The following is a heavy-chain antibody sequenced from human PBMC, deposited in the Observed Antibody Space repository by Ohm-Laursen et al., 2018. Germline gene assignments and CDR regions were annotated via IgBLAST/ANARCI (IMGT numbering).Heavy chain of an antibody. CDR3: ARDESRYYDSSGYLFDY. D-gene: IGHD3-22*01. V-gene: IGHV1-2*02. CDR1: GYTFTGYY. J-gene: IGHJ4*02. Sequence: GASVKASCKASGYTFTGYYMHWARQAPGQGLEWMGWINPNSGGTNYAQKFQGRVTMTRDTSISTAYMELSRLRSDDTAVYYCARDESRYYDSSGYLFDYWGQGTLVTVSS. CDR2: INPNSGGT.